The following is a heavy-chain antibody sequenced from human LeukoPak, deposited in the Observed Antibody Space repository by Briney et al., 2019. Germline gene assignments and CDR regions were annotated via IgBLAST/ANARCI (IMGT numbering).Heavy chain of an antibody. D-gene: IGHD2-15*01. CDR2: IIPIFGTA. CDR3: ARATVTHGPVPLYSFYYLDV. CDR1: GGTFNNHA. Sequence: SVKVSCKVSGGTFNNHAISWVRQAPGQGLEWMGGIIPIFGTANYAQKFQGRVTITADESTSTAYMELSSLRTEETAVYYCARATVTHGPVPLYSFYYLDVWGKGTTVTVYS. J-gene: IGHJ6*04. V-gene: IGHV1-69*01.